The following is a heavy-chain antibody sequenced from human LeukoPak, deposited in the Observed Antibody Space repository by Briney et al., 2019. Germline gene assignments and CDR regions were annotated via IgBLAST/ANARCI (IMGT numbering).Heavy chain of an antibody. J-gene: IGHJ3*02. V-gene: IGHV4-59*01. CDR1: GGSISSYY. CDR3: ARRISDAFDI. CDR2: IYYSGST. Sequence: PSETLSLTCTVSGGSISSYYWSWIRQPPGKGLEWIGYIYYSGSTNYNPSLKSRATISVDTSKNQFSLKLSSVTAADTAVYYCARRISDAFDIWGQGTMVTVSS.